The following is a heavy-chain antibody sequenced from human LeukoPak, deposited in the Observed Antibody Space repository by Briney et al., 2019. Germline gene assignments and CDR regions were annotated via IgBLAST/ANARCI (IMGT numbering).Heavy chain of an antibody. J-gene: IGHJ5*02. CDR3: ARVVAQSNYDFWSGDNWFDP. Sequence: PSETLSLTCTVSGYSISSGYYWGWIRQPPGKGLEWIGSIYHSGSTYYNPSLKSRVTISVDTSKNQFSLKLSSVTAADTAVYYCARVVAQSNYDFWSGDNWFDPWGQGTLVTVSS. D-gene: IGHD3-3*01. V-gene: IGHV4-38-2*02. CDR2: IYHSGST. CDR1: GYSISSGYY.